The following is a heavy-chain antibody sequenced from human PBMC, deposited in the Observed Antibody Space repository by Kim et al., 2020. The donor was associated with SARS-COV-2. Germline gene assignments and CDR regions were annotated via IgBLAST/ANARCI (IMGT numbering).Heavy chain of an antibody. J-gene: IGHJ4*02. D-gene: IGHD5-12*01. CDR3: ARLGPEMATITSFDY. Sequence: SETLSLTCTVSGGSISYYYWSWIRQPPGKGLEWIGYIYYSGSTNYNPSLKSRVTISVDTSKNQFSLKLSSVTAVDTAIYFCARLGPEMATITSFDYWGQGTLVTVSS. CDR1: GGSISYYY. V-gene: IGHV4-59*08. CDR2: IYYSGST.